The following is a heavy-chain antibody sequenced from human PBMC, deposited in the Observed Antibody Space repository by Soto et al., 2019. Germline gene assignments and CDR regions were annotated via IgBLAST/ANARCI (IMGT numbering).Heavy chain of an antibody. J-gene: IGHJ4*02. CDR1: GFTFSNYG. D-gene: IGHD6-19*01. Sequence: QVQLVESGGGVVQPGRSLRLSCATSGFTFSNYGMHWVRQAPGKGLEWVAIIWYDGSNKYYADSVKGRFTISRDNSKNTLYLQMNRLRAEDTAVYYCARVGNGWYFDYWGQGTLVTVSS. CDR3: ARVGNGWYFDY. V-gene: IGHV3-33*01. CDR2: IWYDGSNK.